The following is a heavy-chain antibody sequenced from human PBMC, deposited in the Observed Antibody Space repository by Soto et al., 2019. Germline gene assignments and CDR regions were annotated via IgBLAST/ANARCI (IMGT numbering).Heavy chain of an antibody. CDR1: GYTLTELS. CDR2: FDPEDGET. V-gene: IGHV1-24*01. Sequence: ASVKVSCKVSGYTLTELSMHWVRQAPGKGLEWMGGFDPEDGETIYAQKFQGRVTMTEDTSTDTAYMELSSLRSEDTAVYYRATERYCSGGSCLNNWFDPWGQGTLVTVSS. CDR3: ATERYCSGGSCLNNWFDP. J-gene: IGHJ5*02. D-gene: IGHD2-15*01.